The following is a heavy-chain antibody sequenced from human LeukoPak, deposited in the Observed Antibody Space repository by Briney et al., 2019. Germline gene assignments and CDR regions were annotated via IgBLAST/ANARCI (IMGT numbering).Heavy chain of an antibody. CDR1: GFSFSSYA. J-gene: IGHJ4*02. D-gene: IGHD3-10*01. CDR3: AKRNTMVRGGPCFDY. CDR2: IFGNGDTT. Sequence: GGSLRLSCAASGFSFSSYAMNWVRQAPGKGLEWVSIIFGNGDTTYYADSVKGRFTVSRDNSKDTLYLQMNDLRPDDTAIYCCAKRNTMVRGGPCFDYWGQGLLVTVSS. V-gene: IGHV3-23*01.